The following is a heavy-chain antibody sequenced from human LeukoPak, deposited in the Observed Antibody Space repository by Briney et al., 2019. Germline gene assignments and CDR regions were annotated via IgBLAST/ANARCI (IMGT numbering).Heavy chain of an antibody. J-gene: IGHJ4*02. CDR3: ARVGMQLWRRNYFDY. Sequence: SETLSLTCAVYGGSFSGYYWSWIRQPPGKGLEWIGEINHSGSTNYNPSLKSRVTISVDTSKNQFSLKLSSVTAADTAVYYCARVGMQLWRRNYFDYWGQGTLVTVSS. CDR1: GGSFSGYY. D-gene: IGHD5-18*01. CDR2: INHSGST. V-gene: IGHV4-34*01.